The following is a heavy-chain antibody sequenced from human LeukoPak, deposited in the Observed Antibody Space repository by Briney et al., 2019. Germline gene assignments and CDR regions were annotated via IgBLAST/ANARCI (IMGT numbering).Heavy chain of an antibody. V-gene: IGHV3-11*04. CDR2: ISSSGSTI. J-gene: IGHJ3*02. CDR3: AKDWGDGYNEGDAFDI. CDR1: GFTFSDYY. D-gene: IGHD5-24*01. Sequence: PGGSLRLSCAASGFTFSDYYMSWIRQAPGKGLEWVSYISSSGSTIYYADSVKGRFTISRDNSRSTLYLQMNALRAEDTAVYYCAKDWGDGYNEGDAFDIWGQGTMVTVSS.